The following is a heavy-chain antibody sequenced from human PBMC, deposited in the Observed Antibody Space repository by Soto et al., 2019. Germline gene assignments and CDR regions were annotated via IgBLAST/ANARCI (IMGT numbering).Heavy chain of an antibody. Sequence: EVTLVESGGALVQPGGSLRFSCAASGFEFSGYWMTWVRQAPGKGLEWVANIRKDGTEKYYADSVRGRFSVLRDNAKNCVSLQLNSLKGEDTGIYYFARGRSNDVAYPRFFDYWGHGTLVTVSS. D-gene: IGHD2-8*01. CDR1: GFEFSGYW. CDR3: ARGRSNDVAYPRFFDY. V-gene: IGHV3-7*01. J-gene: IGHJ4*01. CDR2: IRKDGTEK.